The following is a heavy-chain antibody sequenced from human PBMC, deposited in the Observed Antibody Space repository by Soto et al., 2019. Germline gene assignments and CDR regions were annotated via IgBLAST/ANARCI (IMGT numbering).Heavy chain of an antibody. CDR3: ARLGNYYDGSGSHFVQSDY. V-gene: IGHV5-51*01. Sequence: EVQLVQSRAEVKKPGESLKVSCEGSGYKFPTYWIGWVRQKPGKGLEWMGIIYPGDSDTKYNPSFQGQITISADKSIGKAYLQWTSLKASDSATYYCARLGNYYDGSGSHFVQSDYWGQGTLVTVSS. D-gene: IGHD3-22*01. CDR1: GYKFPTYW. J-gene: IGHJ4*02. CDR2: IYPGDSDT.